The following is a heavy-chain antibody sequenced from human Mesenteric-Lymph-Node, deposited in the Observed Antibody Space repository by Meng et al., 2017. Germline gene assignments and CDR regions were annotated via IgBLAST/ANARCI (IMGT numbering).Heavy chain of an antibody. CDR3: ARGELLWDY. D-gene: IGHD2-2*01. J-gene: IGHJ4*02. CDR1: GGSVSSGGYY. CDR2: MDYRGST. Sequence: QVQLKESGPGLVKPSQTLSLTCTVSGGSVSSGGYYWTWIRQHPGKGLEWIGYMDYRGSTFYNPSLKSRVTISVDTSKNQFSLKLSSVTAADTAVYFCARGELLWDYWGQGTLVTVSS. V-gene: IGHV4-30-4*08.